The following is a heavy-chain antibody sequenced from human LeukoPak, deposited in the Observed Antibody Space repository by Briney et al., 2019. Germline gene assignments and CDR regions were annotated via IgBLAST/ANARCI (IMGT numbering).Heavy chain of an antibody. D-gene: IGHD3-3*01. CDR2: IYYSGST. Sequence: SETLSLTCTVSGGSISTYYWSWIRQPPGKGLEWIGSIYYSGSTYYNPSLKSRVTISVDTSKNQFSLKLSSVTAADTAVYYCARQKIGVVTYYFDYWGQGTLVTVSS. CDR3: ARQKIGVVTYYFDY. CDR1: GGSISTYY. J-gene: IGHJ4*02. V-gene: IGHV4-39*01.